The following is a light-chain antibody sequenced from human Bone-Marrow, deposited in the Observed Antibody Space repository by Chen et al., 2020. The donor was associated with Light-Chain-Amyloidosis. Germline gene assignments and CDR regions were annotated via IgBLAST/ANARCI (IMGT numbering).Light chain of an antibody. V-gene: IGKV3-20*01. CDR1: QTISSNY. J-gene: IGKJ4*01. CDR3: QQYGTSPLT. CDR2: GSS. Sequence: EIVLTQSPGTLSLSPGEGANLSCRASQTISSNYLTWYQQKVGQAPSLLIYGSSSRATGIPDRFTGSGSGTDFTLTINRLEPEDFAMYYCQQYGTSPLTFGGGTKVEIK.